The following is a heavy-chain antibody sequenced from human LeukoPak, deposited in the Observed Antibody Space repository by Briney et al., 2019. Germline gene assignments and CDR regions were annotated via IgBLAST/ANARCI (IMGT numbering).Heavy chain of an antibody. CDR1: GGTFSSYA. CDR2: IIPIFGTA. CDR3: ARGDTNTNDNTYYYDSSGSSFDY. J-gene: IGHJ4*02. V-gene: IGHV1-69*13. D-gene: IGHD3-22*01. Sequence: SVKVSCKASGGTFSSYAISWVRQAPGQGLEWMGGIIPIFGTANYAQKFQGRVTITADESTSTAYMELSSLRSEDTAVYYCARGDTNTNDNTYYYDSSGSSFDYWGQGTLVTVSS.